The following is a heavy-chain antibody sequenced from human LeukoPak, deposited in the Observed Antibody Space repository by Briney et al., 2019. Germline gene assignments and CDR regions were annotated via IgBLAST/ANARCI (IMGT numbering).Heavy chain of an antibody. Sequence: PGGSLRLSCAASGFTFSSYSMNWVRQAPGKGLEWVSYISSSGSTIYYADSVKGRFTISRDNAKNSLYLQMNSLRAEDTAVYYCARLPGGSGSYYKNWFDPRGQGTLVTVCS. D-gene: IGHD3-10*01. CDR2: ISSSGSTI. V-gene: IGHV3-48*04. CDR1: GFTFSSYS. J-gene: IGHJ5*02. CDR3: ARLPGGSGSYYKNWFDP.